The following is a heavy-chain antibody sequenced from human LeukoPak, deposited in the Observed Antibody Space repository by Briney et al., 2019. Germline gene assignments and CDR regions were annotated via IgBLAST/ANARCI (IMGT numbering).Heavy chain of an antibody. J-gene: IGHJ5*02. D-gene: IGHD3-22*01. CDR2: IIPIFGTA. CDR3: ARVDGSVYNWFDP. V-gene: IGHV1-69*06. Sequence: ASVKVSCKASGGTFNSYAISWVRQAPGQGLEWTGGIIPIFGTANYAQKFQGRVTITADKSTSTAYMELSSLRSEDTAVYYCARVDGSVYNWFDPWGQGTLVTVSS. CDR1: GGTFNSYA.